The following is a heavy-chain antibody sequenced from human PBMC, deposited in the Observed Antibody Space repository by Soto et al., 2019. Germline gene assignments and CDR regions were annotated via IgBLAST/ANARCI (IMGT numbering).Heavy chain of an antibody. D-gene: IGHD2-2*01. CDR2: ISYDGSNK. J-gene: IGHJ4*02. V-gene: IGHV3-30-3*01. CDR1: GFTFSSYA. Sequence: PGGSLRLSCAASGFTFSSYAMHWVRQAPGKGLEWVAVISYDGSNKYYADSVKGRFTISRDNSKNTLYLQMNSLRAEDTAVYYCATGLGYCSSTSCYHETDPPYWGQGTLVTVS. CDR3: ATGLGYCSSTSCYHETDPPY.